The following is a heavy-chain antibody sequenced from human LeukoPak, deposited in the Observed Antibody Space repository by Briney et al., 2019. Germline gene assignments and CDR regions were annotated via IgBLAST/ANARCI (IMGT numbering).Heavy chain of an antibody. J-gene: IGHJ5*02. Sequence: SETLSLTCTVSGGSISSSSYYWGWIRQPPGKGLEWIGSIYYSGSTYYNPSLKSRVTISVDTSKNQFSLKLSSVTAADTAVYYCAREMATNWFDPWGQGTLVTVSS. CDR1: GGSISSSSYY. D-gene: IGHD5-24*01. V-gene: IGHV4-39*02. CDR3: AREMATNWFDP. CDR2: IYYSGST.